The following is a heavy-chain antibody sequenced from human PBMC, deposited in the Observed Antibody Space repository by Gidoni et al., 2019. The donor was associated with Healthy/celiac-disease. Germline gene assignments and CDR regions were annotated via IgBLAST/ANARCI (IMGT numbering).Heavy chain of an antibody. J-gene: IGHJ2*01. CDR1: GGSFSGYY. CDR2: INHSGST. CDR3: ARLNYEVLYFDL. D-gene: IGHD1-7*01. Sequence: QVQLQQWGAGLLKPSETLSLTCAVYGGSFSGYYWSWIRQPPGKGLEWIGEINHSGSTNYNPSLKSRVTISVDTSKNQFSLKLSSVTAADTAVYYCARLNYEVLYFDLWGRGTLVTVSS. V-gene: IGHV4-34*01.